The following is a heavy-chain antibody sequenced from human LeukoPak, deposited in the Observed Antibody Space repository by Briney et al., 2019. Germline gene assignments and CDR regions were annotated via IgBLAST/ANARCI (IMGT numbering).Heavy chain of an antibody. J-gene: IGHJ4*02. CDR3: ARRYSGSYLVDY. CDR2: IYPGDSDT. Sequence: GESLKISCKGSGYSFTNYWIGWVRQMSGEGLEWMGVIYPGDSDTRYRPAFQGQVNISADKSISTAYLQWRSLKASDTAMYYCARRYSGSYLVDYWGQGTLVIVSS. V-gene: IGHV5-51*01. CDR1: GYSFTNYW. D-gene: IGHD1-26*01.